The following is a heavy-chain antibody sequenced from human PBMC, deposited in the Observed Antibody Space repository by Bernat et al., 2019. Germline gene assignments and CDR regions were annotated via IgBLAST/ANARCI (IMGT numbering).Heavy chain of an antibody. CDR2: IYYSGST. CDR1: GDSISSYY. J-gene: IGHJ6*02. V-gene: IGHV4-59*08. CDR3: ARLMTTHYYYGMDV. D-gene: IGHD3-16*01. Sequence: QVQLQESGPGLVKPSETLSLTCTVSGDSISSYYWSWIRQPPGKGLEWIGYIYYSGSTNYNPSLKSRVTISVDTSKNQFSLKLSSVTAADTAVYYCARLMTTHYYYGMDVWGQGTTVTVSS.